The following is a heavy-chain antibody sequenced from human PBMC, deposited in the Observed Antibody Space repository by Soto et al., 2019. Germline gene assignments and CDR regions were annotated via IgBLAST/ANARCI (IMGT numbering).Heavy chain of an antibody. J-gene: IGHJ3*02. D-gene: IGHD4-17*01. Sequence: PSETLSLTCTVSGGSISSSSYYWSWIRQPPGKGLEWIGYIYYSGSTNYNPSLKSRVTISVDTSKNQFSLKLSSVTAADTAVYYCARDEYGDSAFDIWGQGTMVTVSS. V-gene: IGHV4-61*01. CDR1: GGSISSSSYY. CDR3: ARDEYGDSAFDI. CDR2: IYYSGST.